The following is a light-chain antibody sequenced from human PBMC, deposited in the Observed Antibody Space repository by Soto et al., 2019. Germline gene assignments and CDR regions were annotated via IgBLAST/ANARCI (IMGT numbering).Light chain of an antibody. Sequence: QSVLTQPPSVSADPGQKVTISCSGSTSNIGKNYVGWYRQVPGTAPELVIFDFNRRPSGIPDRFSASKSGTSAALVITGLQAGDDAVYYCGTWDTNLRARVFGGGTKLTVL. CDR2: DFN. V-gene: IGLV1-51*01. CDR1: TSNIGKNY. CDR3: GTWDTNLRARV. J-gene: IGLJ3*02.